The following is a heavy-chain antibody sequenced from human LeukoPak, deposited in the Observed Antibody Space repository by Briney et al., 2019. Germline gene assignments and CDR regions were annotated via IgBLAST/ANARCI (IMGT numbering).Heavy chain of an antibody. V-gene: IGHV4-39*07. J-gene: IGHJ4*02. CDR1: GGSISSSSYY. D-gene: IGHD3-22*01. CDR3: ARALQYYDSSGYSGNFDY. Sequence: PSETLSLTCTVSGGSISSSSYYWGWIRQPPGKGLEWIGSIYYSGSTYYNPSLKSRVTISVDTSKNQFSLKLSSVTAADTAVYYCARALQYYDSSGYSGNFDYWGQGTLVTVSS. CDR2: IYYSGST.